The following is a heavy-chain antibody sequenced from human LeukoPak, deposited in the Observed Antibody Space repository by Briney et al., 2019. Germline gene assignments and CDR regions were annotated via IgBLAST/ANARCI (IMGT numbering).Heavy chain of an antibody. CDR1: GQSITSFR. J-gene: IGHJ5*01. CDR2: IDEDGSP. V-gene: IGHV4-4*07. Sequence: SETLSLTCSVSGQSITSFRWSWIRQTAAKGLEWMGRIDEDGSPTYPSLSGRVSVSADTSNNQVSLKLKFVTAADTAVYFCARGYQSTTYGHFDSWGRGIQVTVSS. CDR3: ARGYQSTTYGHFDS. D-gene: IGHD2/OR15-2a*01.